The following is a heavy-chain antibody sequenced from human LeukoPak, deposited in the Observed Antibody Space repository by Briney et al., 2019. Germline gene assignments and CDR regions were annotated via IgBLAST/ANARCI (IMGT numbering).Heavy chain of an antibody. CDR2: LSGSGGST. V-gene: IGHV3-23*01. D-gene: IGHD3-3*01. CDR3: AKSYYDFWSGPQYYFDY. Sequence: GGSLRLSCAASGFTFSSYAMSWVRQAPGKGLEWVSALSGSGGSTYYADSVKGRFTISRDNSKNTLYLQMNSLRAEDTAVYYCAKSYYDFWSGPQYYFDYWGQGTLVTVSS. J-gene: IGHJ4*02. CDR1: GFTFSSYA.